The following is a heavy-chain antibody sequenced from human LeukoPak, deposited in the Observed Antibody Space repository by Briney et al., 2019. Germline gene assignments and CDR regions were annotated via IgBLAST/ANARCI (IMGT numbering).Heavy chain of an antibody. V-gene: IGHV3-7*01. Sequence: GGSLRLSCAASGFTFSSYWMSWVRQAPGKGLEWVANIKQDGSEKYYVDSVKGRFTISRDNANNSLYLQMNSLRAEDTAVYYCAREGYCSGGSCYDNWFDPWGQGTLVTVSS. D-gene: IGHD2-15*01. J-gene: IGHJ5*02. CDR2: IKQDGSEK. CDR3: AREGYCSGGSCYDNWFDP. CDR1: GFTFSSYW.